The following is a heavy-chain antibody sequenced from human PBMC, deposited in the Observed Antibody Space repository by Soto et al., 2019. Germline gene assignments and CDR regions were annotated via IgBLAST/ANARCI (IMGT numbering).Heavy chain of an antibody. CDR2: INPSGGST. CDR3: ARDKRALRYFDWLLSATYFDY. Sequence: ASVKVSCKASGYTFTSYCMHWVLQAPGQGLEWMGIINPSGGSTSYAQKFQGRVTMTRDTSTSTVYMELSSLRSEDTAVYYCARDKRALRYFDWLLSATYFDYWGQGTLVTVSS. D-gene: IGHD3-9*01. V-gene: IGHV1-46*01. J-gene: IGHJ4*02. CDR1: GYTFTSYC.